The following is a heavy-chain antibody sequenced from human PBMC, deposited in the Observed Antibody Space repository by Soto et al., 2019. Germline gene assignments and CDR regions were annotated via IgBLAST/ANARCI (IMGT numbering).Heavy chain of an antibody. CDR3: ARVTMVISDSDHFGVDV. V-gene: IGHV4-38-2*02. CDR2: IAHTGTT. CDR1: GFPISSPYS. Sequence: SETLSLTCPVSGFPISSPYSWGWSRQPPGKGREGSGSIAHTGTTSYSPSLTSRVSISADTSKTQVSLKLTSVTAADTAVYFCARVTMVISDSDHFGVDVWGHGTPVTVSS. D-gene: IGHD4-17*01. J-gene: IGHJ6*02.